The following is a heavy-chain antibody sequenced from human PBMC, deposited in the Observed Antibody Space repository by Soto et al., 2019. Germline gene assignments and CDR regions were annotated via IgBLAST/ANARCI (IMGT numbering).Heavy chain of an antibody. CDR2: IDWDDDK. D-gene: IGHD4-4*01. CDR1: GFSLSTSGMC. CDR3: ARTPRSSRGIYSYFDY. V-gene: IGHV2-70*11. Sequence: SGPTLVNPTQTLTLTCTFSGFSLSTSGMCVNWIRQTPGKALEWLARIDWDDDKYYSTSLKTRLTISKDTSKNQVVLTMTNMDPVDTATYYCARTPRSSRGIYSYFDYWGQGILVTVSS. J-gene: IGHJ4*02.